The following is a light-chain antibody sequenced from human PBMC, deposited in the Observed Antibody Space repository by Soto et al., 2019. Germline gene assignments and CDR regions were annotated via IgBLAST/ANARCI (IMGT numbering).Light chain of an antibody. V-gene: IGKV1-17*01. CDR2: AAS. Sequence: DIQMTQSPSSLSASVGDRVTITCRARQGIGNDLGWYQQKPGKAPKRLIYAASSLQGGVPSRFSGSGSGTEFTLIISSLQPEDFATYYCVQHNSYPRTFGQGTKVDIK. CDR3: VQHNSYPRT. J-gene: IGKJ1*01. CDR1: QGIGND.